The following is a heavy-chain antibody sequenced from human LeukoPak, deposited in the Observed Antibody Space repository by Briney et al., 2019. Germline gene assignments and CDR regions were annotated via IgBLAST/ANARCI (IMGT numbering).Heavy chain of an antibody. CDR3: ARVWGSYVDY. V-gene: IGHV3-21*01. Sequence: KSGGSLRLSCAASGFTFSSYSMNWVRQAPGKGLEWVSSISSSSSYIYYADSVKGRFTISRDNAKNSLYLQMNSLRAEDTAVYYCARVWGSYVDYWGQGTLVTVSS. J-gene: IGHJ4*02. CDR2: ISSSSSYI. D-gene: IGHD3-16*01. CDR1: GFTFSSYS.